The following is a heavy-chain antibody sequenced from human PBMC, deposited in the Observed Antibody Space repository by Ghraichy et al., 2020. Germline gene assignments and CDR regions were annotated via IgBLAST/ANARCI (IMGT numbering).Heavy chain of an antibody. CDR2: IYYSGST. D-gene: IGHD2-2*03. J-gene: IGHJ4*02. V-gene: IGHV4-39*01. CDR3: ARLGYCSSKLVFDY. CDR1: GGSISSSSYY. Sequence: SETLSLTCTVSGGSISSSSYYWGWIRQPPGKGLEWIGSIYYSGSTYYNPSLKSRVTISVDTSKNQFSLKLSSVTAADTAVYYCARLGYCSSKLVFDYWGQGTLVTVSS.